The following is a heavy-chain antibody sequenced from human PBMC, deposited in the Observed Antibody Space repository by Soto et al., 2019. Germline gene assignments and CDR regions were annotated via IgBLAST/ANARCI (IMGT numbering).Heavy chain of an antibody. CDR3: ARLGSSSPTVIFDI. CDR2: IYYSGST. V-gene: IGHV4-39*01. J-gene: IGHJ3*02. Sequence: SETLSLTCTVSGGSISSSSYYWGWIRQPPGKGLEWIGCIYYSGSTNYNPSLKSRVTISVDTSKNQFSLELSSVTAADTAVYYCARLGSSSPTVIFDIWGQGTMVTVSS. D-gene: IGHD6-6*01. CDR1: GGSISSSSYY.